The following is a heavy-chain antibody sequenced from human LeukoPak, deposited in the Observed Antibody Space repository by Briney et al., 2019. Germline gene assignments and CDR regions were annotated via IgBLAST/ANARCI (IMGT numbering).Heavy chain of an antibody. CDR3: ARATGYSSSRNFDH. J-gene: IGHJ4*02. Sequence: GESLKISCKGSGYSFSNYWIGWVRQMPGKGLEWMGVIYPDDSDTRYSPSFQGQVTISADKSISTAYLQWSSLKASDTAMYYCARATGYSSSRNFDHWGQGTLVTVSS. CDR2: IYPDDSDT. D-gene: IGHD6-13*01. V-gene: IGHV5-51*01. CDR1: GYSFSNYW.